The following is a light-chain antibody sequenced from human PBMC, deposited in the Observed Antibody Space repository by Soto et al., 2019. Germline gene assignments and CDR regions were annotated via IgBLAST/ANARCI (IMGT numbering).Light chain of an antibody. V-gene: IGLV2-8*01. CDR1: SSDVGGYNY. Sequence: QSALTQPPSASGSPGLSVTISCTGTSSDVGGYNYVSWYQQHPGKAPKLMIYEVSKRPSGVPDRFSGSKSGNTASLTVSGLQAEDEADYYCSSYAGSNAVVFGGGTKLTVL. CDR2: EVS. J-gene: IGLJ2*01. CDR3: SSYAGSNAVV.